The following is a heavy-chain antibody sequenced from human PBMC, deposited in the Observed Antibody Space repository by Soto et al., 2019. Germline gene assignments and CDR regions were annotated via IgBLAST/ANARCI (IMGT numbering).Heavy chain of an antibody. V-gene: IGHV1-2*02. CDR3: AKELSDSNGIDAFDI. CDR2: INPNSGGT. Sequence: ASVKVSCKASGYTFTGYYMHWVRQAPGQGLEWMGRINPNSGGTDYAQKFQGRVTMTRDTSTSTAYMELSSLRSEDTAVYYCAKELSDSNGIDAFDISGHGTMLTVSS. CDR1: GYTFTGYY. J-gene: IGHJ3*02. D-gene: IGHD3-22*01.